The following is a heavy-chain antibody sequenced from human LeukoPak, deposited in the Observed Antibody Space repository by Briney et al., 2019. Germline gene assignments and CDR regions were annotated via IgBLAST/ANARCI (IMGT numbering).Heavy chain of an antibody. J-gene: IGHJ4*02. CDR3: ARANYDFWSGYISRVDY. CDR1: GYTFTSYG. D-gene: IGHD3-3*01. V-gene: IGHV1-18*01. Sequence: ASVTVSCTASGYTFTSYGISWVRQAPGQGLEWMGWISAYNGNTNYAQKLQGRVTMTTDTSKSTAYMELRSLRSDDTAVYYCARANYDFWSGYISRVDYWGQGTLVSVCS. CDR2: ISAYNGNT.